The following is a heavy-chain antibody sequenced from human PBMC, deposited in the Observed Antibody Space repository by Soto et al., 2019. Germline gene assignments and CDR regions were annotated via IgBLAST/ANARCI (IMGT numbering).Heavy chain of an antibody. V-gene: IGHV1-8*01. CDR3: ARTLYGDNVDY. D-gene: IGHD4-17*01. Sequence: QVQLVQSGAEVKKPGASVKVSCKASGYTFTSYDINWVRQATGQGLEWMGWMNANSVNTGYAQKCQGSVTMNRTTSISKAYMELSSLRSEDTAVYYCARTLYGDNVDYWGQGTLVTVSS. CDR2: MNANSVNT. CDR1: GYTFTSYD. J-gene: IGHJ4*02.